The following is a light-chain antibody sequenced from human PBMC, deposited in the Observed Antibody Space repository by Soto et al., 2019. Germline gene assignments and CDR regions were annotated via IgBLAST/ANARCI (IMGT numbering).Light chain of an antibody. CDR2: KAS. Sequence: DIQLSQSPSTLSASVGDSVTISCRASQIISNWLAWYQQKPGKAPKLLIYKASTLESGVPSRFSGSGSGTHFTLTISSLQPEDFATYYTETYKPFLLTFGPGT. CDR1: QIISNW. J-gene: IGKJ3*01. CDR3: ETYKPFLLT. V-gene: IGKV1-5*03.